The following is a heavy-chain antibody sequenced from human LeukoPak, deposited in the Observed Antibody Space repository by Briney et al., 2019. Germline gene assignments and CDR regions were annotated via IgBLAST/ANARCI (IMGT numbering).Heavy chain of an antibody. V-gene: IGHV3-33*01. J-gene: IGHJ4*02. Sequence: GGSLRLSSAASGFTFSSYGMHWVRQAPGKGLEWVAVIWYDGSNKYYADSVKGRFTISRDNSKNTLYLQMNSLRDADTAVYYCARDGDCRSTSCYLVYWGQGALVTVSS. CDR3: ARDGDCRSTSCYLVY. CDR2: IWYDGSNK. CDR1: GFTFSSYG. D-gene: IGHD2-2*01.